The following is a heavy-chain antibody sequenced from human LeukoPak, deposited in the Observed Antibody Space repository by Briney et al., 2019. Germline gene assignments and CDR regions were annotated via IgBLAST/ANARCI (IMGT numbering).Heavy chain of an antibody. J-gene: IGHJ4*02. CDR1: GGSISSYY. CDR2: IYYSGST. D-gene: IGHD5-12*01. CDR3: ARSKWLRPYYFDY. V-gene: IGHV4-59*12. Sequence: PSETLSLTCTVSGGSISSYYWSWIRQPPGKGLEWIGYIYYSGSTNYNPSLKSRVTISVDTSKNQFSLKLSSVTAADTAVYYCARSKWLRPYYFDYWGQGTLVTVSS.